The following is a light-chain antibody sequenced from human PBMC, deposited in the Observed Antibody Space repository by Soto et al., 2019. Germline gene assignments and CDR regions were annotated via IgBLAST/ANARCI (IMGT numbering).Light chain of an antibody. CDR1: QSISSQ. J-gene: IGKJ4*01. CDR3: QHRYNWPLT. Sequence: EIVLTQSPATLSLSPGERATLSCRASQSISSQLAWYQQKPGQAPRLLIYDASNRATGIPARFRGSGSGTDFTLTIAGLEPEDFAVYYCQHRYNWPLTFGAGTKVEI. V-gene: IGKV3-11*01. CDR2: DAS.